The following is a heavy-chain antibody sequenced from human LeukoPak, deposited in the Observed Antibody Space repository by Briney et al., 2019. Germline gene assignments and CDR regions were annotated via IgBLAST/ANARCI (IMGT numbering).Heavy chain of an antibody. D-gene: IGHD5-12*01. Sequence: PGGSLRLSCAASGFTFSRYAMHWVRQAPGEGLAWVAVIAYDGGKAYYTDSVKGRFTIFRDNSKNTLYLQMNRLRPEDTAIYYCARDDSDVGMVATISREGDYFDSWGQGTKVAVSS. CDR3: ARDDSDVGMVATISREGDYFDS. J-gene: IGHJ4*03. CDR2: IAYDGGKA. V-gene: IGHV3-30*04. CDR1: GFTFSRYA.